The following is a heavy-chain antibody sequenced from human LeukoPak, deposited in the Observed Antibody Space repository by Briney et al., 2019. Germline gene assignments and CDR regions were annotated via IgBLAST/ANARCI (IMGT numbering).Heavy chain of an antibody. CDR1: GFTFSSYA. V-gene: IGHV3-30*04. J-gene: IGHJ4*02. Sequence: GGSLRLSCAASGFTFSSYAMHWVRQAPGKGLEWVAVISYDGSNKYYADSVKGRFTISRDNSKNTLYLQMNSLRAKDTAVYYCARDYLVYWAREPWSPSPQ. CDR2: ISYDGSNK. CDR3: ARDYLVY.